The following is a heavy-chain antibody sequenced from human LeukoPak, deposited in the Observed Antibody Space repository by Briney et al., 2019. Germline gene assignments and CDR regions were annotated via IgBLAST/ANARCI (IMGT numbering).Heavy chain of an antibody. J-gene: IGHJ4*02. CDR3: ARVRRGSYSTRLDYFDY. CDR2: IYYSGST. V-gene: IGHV4-59*01. D-gene: IGHD1-26*01. CDR1: GGSISSYY. Sequence: SETLSLTCTVSGGSISSYYWSWIRQPPGKGLEWIGYIYYSGSTNYNPSLKSRVTISVDTSKNQFSLKLSSVTAADTAVYYCARVRRGSYSTRLDYFDYWGQGTLVTVSS.